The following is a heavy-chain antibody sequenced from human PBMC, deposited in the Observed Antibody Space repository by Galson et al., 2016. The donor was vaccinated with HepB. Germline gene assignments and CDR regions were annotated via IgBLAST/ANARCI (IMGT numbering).Heavy chain of an antibody. D-gene: IGHD4-11*01. CDR3: ARSDYNNYQGVDY. Sequence: SVKVSCKASGYTFTSYYIHWVRQAPGRGLEWMGIINPSGGGTRYAQKFQGRVTMTRDTSTSTVYMHLNGLRFEDTAVYFCARSDYNNYQGVDYWGQGSLVTVSS. V-gene: IGHV1-46*01. J-gene: IGHJ4*02. CDR1: GYTFTSYY. CDR2: INPSGGGT.